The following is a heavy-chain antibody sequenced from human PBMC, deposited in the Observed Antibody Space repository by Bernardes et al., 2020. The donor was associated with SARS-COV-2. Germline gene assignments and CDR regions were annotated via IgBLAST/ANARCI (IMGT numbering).Heavy chain of an antibody. CDR3: ARGTLARFCRAGGCYWVLGDFDS. J-gene: IGHJ4*02. D-gene: IGHD2-15*01. CDR1: GGSISSYY. CDR2: IYHNGST. V-gene: IGHV4-59*01. Sequence: SETLSLTCTVSGGSISSYYWSWIRQPPGKGLEYIGYIYHNGSTSYNPSLKSRVTISVDKSKNQFSLELSSVTAADTALYYCARGTLARFCRAGGCYWVLGDFDSWGQGTLVTVSS.